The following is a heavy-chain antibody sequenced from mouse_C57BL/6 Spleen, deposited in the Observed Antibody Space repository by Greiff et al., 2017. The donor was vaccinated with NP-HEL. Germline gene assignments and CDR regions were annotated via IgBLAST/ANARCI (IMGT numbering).Heavy chain of an antibody. CDR3: ARDYYGNACAMDY. Sequence: QQSGPELVKPGASVKISCKASGYTFTDYYMNWVKQSHGKSLEWIGDIHPNNGGTSYNQKFKGKATLTVDKSSSTAYMELRSLTSEDAAVYYCARDYYGNACAMDYWGQGTAVTVSS. V-gene: IGHV1-26*01. CDR2: IHPNNGGT. D-gene: IGHD1-1*01. CDR1: GYTFTDYY. J-gene: IGHJ4*01.